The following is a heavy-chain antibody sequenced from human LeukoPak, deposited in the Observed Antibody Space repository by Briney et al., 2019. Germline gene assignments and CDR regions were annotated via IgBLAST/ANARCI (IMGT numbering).Heavy chain of an antibody. J-gene: IGHJ3*02. V-gene: IGHV1-18*01. CDR2: ISAYSGNT. D-gene: IGHD2-21*02. CDR3: ARVGRDSGPSDAFDI. CDR1: GYTFTSYG. Sequence: ASVKVSCKASGYTFTSYGISWVRQAPGQGLEWMGWISAYSGNTNYAQKLQGRLTMTTDTSTNTAYMELRSLRSDDTAVYYCARVGRDSGPSDAFDIWGQGTMVTVSS.